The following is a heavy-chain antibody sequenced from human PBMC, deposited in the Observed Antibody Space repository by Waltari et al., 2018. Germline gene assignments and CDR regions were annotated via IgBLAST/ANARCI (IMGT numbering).Heavy chain of an antibody. Sequence: QVQLVQSGAEVKKPGSSVKVSCKAYGGTFSSYAIRWVRQAPGQGLEWMGGIIPIFGTANYAQKCQGRVTITADESTSTAYMELSSLRSEDTAVYYCARSPQWELLHYPTQYFDYWGQGTLVTVSS. J-gene: IGHJ4*02. CDR1: GGTFSSYA. CDR2: IIPIFGTA. V-gene: IGHV1-69*01. CDR3: ARSPQWELLHYPTQYFDY. D-gene: IGHD1-26*01.